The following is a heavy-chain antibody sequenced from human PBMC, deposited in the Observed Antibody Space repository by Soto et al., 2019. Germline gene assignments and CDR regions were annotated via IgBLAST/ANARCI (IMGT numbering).Heavy chain of an antibody. CDR1: GFTFSSYW. CDR2: IHFDGSTT. J-gene: IGHJ4*02. CDR3: ARDAYITGYFQFDY. Sequence: GGSLRLCCAASGFTFSSYWMHWVRQVPGKGLVWVSRIHFDGSTTHYADSVKGRFTISRDNAKNTLSLQMNSLRAEDAAVYYCARDAYITGYFQFDYWGQGTLVTVSS. D-gene: IGHD6-19*01. V-gene: IGHV3-74*01.